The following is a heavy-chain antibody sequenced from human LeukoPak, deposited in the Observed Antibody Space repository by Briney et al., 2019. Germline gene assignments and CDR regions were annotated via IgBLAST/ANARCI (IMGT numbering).Heavy chain of an antibody. CDR3: ARSLDYYDSSAPWGN. D-gene: IGHD3-22*01. Sequence: SETLSLTCTVSGGSISSYYWSWIRQPPGKGLEGIGYIYYSRSTNYNPSLKSRVTISVDTSKNQFSLKLSSVTAADTAVYYCARSLDYYDSSAPWGNWGQGTLVTVSS. J-gene: IGHJ4*02. V-gene: IGHV4-59*08. CDR1: GGSISSYY. CDR2: IYYSRST.